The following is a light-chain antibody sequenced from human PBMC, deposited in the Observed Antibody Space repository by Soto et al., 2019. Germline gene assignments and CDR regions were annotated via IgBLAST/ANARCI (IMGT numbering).Light chain of an antibody. CDR1: SSDIGGGYD. Sequence: QLVLTQPPSVSGAPGQRVTISCTGSSSDIGGGYDVHWYQHLPGSVPKLLIYGDTNRPSGVPDRFSGSKSGTLASLAITGLQAEDEADYYCQSYDSSLSGHVVFGGGTKLTVL. J-gene: IGLJ2*01. CDR2: GDT. CDR3: QSYDSSLSGHVV. V-gene: IGLV1-40*01.